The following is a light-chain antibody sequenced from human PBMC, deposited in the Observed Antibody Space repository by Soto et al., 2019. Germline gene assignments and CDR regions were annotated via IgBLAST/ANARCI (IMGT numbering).Light chain of an antibody. CDR3: QQYNAYPWT. CDR1: QSISTW. CDR2: KAS. V-gene: IGKV1-5*03. Sequence: DIQMTQSPSTLSASLGDRVTITCRASQSISTWLAWYQQKPGRAHKLMIYKASSLQSDVPSGFSGSGSGTEFTLTISSLQPDDYATYYCQQYNAYPWTFGQGPKVEIK. J-gene: IGKJ1*01.